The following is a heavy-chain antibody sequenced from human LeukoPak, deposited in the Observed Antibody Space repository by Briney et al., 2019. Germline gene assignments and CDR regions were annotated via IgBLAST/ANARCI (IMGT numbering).Heavy chain of an antibody. CDR1: GLTFANDW. V-gene: IGHV3-74*03. D-gene: IGHD2/OR15-2a*01. CDR3: ATRLGFYHGY. Sequence: AGGSLRLSSAASGLTFANDWMHWVRQAPGKGLVWVSRVNSDGTGTTYADSVKGRFTISRDNAKNTVYLQMNSLRAEDTAVYYCATRLGFYHGYWGQGTLVTVSS. J-gene: IGHJ4*02. CDR2: VNSDGTGT.